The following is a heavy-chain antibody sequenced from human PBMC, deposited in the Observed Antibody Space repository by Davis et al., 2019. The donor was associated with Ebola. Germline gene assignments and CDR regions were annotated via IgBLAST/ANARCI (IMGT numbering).Heavy chain of an antibody. CDR1: GGSISTSSYY. V-gene: IGHV4-39*01. J-gene: IGHJ4*02. CDR2: IYYTGKT. CDR3: ASLSSGLYAFYY. D-gene: IGHD6-19*01. Sequence: MPGGSLRLSCTVSGGSISTSSYYWGWIRQPPGKGLEWIGTIYYTGKTYYSPSLKSRLTISIDTSKNQFSLKLSSMTAADTAVYYCASLSSGLYAFYYWGQGTLVTVSS.